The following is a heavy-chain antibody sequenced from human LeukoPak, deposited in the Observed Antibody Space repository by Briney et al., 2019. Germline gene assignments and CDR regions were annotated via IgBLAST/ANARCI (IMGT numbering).Heavy chain of an antibody. D-gene: IGHD1-7*01. Sequence: PGGSLRLSCAASGFIVNRNDMHWVRQVTGKGLEWVSGLVIAGDPYYAGSVKGRFTISRDMAKNSLYLQMNSLGAGDTAVYYCVRGRHSRGLKTTYCDYWGQGALVTVSS. CDR1: GFIVNRND. CDR3: VRGRHSRGLKTTYCDY. V-gene: IGHV3-13*05. J-gene: IGHJ4*02. CDR2: LVIAGDP.